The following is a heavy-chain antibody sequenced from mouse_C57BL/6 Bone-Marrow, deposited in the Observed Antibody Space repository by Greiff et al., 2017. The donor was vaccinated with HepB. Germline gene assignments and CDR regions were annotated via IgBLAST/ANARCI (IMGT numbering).Heavy chain of an antibody. J-gene: IGHJ4*01. CDR2: ISYDGSN. CDR1: GYSITSGYY. Sequence: DVKLQESGPGLVKPSQSLSLTCSVTGYSITSGYYWNWIRQFPGNKLEWMGYISYDGSNNYNPSLKNRISITRDTSKNQFFLKLNSVTTEDTATYYCAREGDDYDSAMDYWGQGTSVTVSS. D-gene: IGHD2-4*01. V-gene: IGHV3-6*01. CDR3: AREGDDYDSAMDY.